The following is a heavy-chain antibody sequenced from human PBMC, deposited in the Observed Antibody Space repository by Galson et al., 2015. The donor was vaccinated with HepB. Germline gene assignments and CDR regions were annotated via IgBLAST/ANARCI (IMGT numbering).Heavy chain of an antibody. CDR3: AKVYYDSSGCFDY. J-gene: IGHJ4*02. D-gene: IGHD3-22*01. CDR2: ISGSGGST. V-gene: IGHV3-23*01. Sequence: SLRLSCAASGFTFSSYAMSWVRQAPGKGLEWVSAISGSGGSTYYADSVKGRFTISRDNSKNTLYLQMNSLRAEDTAVYYCAKVYYDSSGCFDYWGQGTLVTVPS. CDR1: GFTFSSYA.